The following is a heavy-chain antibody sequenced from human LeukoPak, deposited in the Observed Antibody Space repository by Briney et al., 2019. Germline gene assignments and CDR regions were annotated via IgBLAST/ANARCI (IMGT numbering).Heavy chain of an antibody. D-gene: IGHD3-10*02. CDR1: GFTFSSYV. CDR3: ARGSWAWRKLSGGYFDY. Sequence: GGSLRLSAAASGFTFSSYVMHWVAQAPGKGLEGWAFIRYDGRNKYYADSVKGRFTISRDKSKNPLYLQMNSLRAEDTAVYYCARGSWAWRKLSGGYFDYWGQGTLVTVSS. V-gene: IGHV3-30*02. CDR2: IRYDGRNK. J-gene: IGHJ4*02.